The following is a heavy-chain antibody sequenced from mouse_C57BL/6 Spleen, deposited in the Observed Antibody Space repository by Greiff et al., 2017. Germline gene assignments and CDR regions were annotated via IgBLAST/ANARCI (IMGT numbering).Heavy chain of an antibody. CDR3: ARYYSNYVGYFDY. J-gene: IGHJ2*01. D-gene: IGHD2-5*01. CDR2: IYPYNGVS. V-gene: IGHV1-31*01. CDR1: GYSFTGYY. Sequence: VQLKESGPELVKPGASVKISCKASGYSFTGYYMHWVKQSHGNILDWIGYIYPYNGVSSYNQKFKGKATLTVDKSSSTAYMELRSLTSEDSAVYYCARYYSNYVGYFDYWGQGTTLTVSS.